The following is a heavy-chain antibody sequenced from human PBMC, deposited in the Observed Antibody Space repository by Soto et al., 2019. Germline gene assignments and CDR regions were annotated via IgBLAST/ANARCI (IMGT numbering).Heavy chain of an antibody. CDR3: ARDRRYFDSNWFDP. CDR1: GGSISSGGYS. CDR2: IYHSGST. J-gene: IGHJ5*02. V-gene: IGHV4-30-2*01. Sequence: PSETLSLTCAVSGGSISSGGYSWSWIRQPPGKGLEWIGYIYHSGSTYYNPSLKSRVTISVDRSKNQFSLKLSSVTAADTAVYYCARDRRYFDSNWFDPWGQGTLVTVSS. D-gene: IGHD3-9*01.